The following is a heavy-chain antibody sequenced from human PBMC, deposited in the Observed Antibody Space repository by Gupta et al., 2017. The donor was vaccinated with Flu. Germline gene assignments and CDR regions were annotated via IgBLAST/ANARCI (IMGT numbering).Heavy chain of an antibody. CDR2: IDPKDGET. CDR3: ATDSATGYDSFSYYGIDV. V-gene: IGHV1-69-2*01. D-gene: IGHD3-9*01. CDR1: GDTFSDYY. Sequence: EVQVVQSGAEVKKPGTTVKISCKVSGDTFSDYYMHWVQQAPGKGLEWMGRIDPKDGETIYAEKFQGRVIITANTSTDTSYLEVSSLRSEDTAVYYCATDSATGYDSFSYYGIDVWGQGTTVTVSS. J-gene: IGHJ6*02.